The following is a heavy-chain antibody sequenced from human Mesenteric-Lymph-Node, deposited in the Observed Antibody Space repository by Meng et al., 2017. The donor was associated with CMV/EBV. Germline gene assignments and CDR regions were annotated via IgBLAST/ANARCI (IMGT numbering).Heavy chain of an antibody. CDR2: ISPSSGNT. CDR3: ARDRVTRSNWFDP. CDR1: GYTFTNYW. Sequence: ASVKVSCKASGYTFTNYWMHWVRQAPGQGLEWMGIISPSSGNTNNAQKFQGRVMMTRDTSTNTVYMELKSVRSEDTAVYYCARDRVTRSNWFDPWGQGTLVTVSS. V-gene: IGHV1-46*01. J-gene: IGHJ5*02. D-gene: IGHD1-14*01.